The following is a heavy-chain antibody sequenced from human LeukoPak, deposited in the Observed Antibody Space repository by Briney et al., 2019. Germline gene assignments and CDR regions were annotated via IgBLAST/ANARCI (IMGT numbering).Heavy chain of an antibody. CDR1: GFTFSSYG. CDR3: AKGYGDYGDYYYGMDV. Sequence: GGSLRLSCAASGFTFSSYGMHWVRQAPGKGLEWVAVISYDGSNKYYADSVKGRFTISRDNSKNTLYLQMNSLRAEDTAVYYCAKGYGDYGDYYYGMDVWGQGTTVTVSS. CDR2: ISYDGSNK. J-gene: IGHJ6*02. D-gene: IGHD4-17*01. V-gene: IGHV3-30*18.